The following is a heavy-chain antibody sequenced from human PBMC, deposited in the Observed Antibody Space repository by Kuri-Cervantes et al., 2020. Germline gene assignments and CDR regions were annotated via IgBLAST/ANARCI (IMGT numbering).Heavy chain of an antibody. CDR2: ISYDGSNK. CDR3: ARDLGYSYGFFGCYYGMDV. J-gene: IGHJ6*02. Sequence: GGSLRLSCAASGFTFSSYAMHWVRQAPGKGLEWVAVISYDGSNKYYADSVKGRFTISRDNPKNTLYLQMNSLRAEDTAVYYCARDLGYSYGFFGCYYGMDVWGQGTTVTVSS. D-gene: IGHD5-18*01. CDR1: GFTFSSYA. V-gene: IGHV3-30-3*01.